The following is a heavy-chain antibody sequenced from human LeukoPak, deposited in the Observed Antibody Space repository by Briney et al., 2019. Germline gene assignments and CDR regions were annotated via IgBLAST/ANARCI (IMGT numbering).Heavy chain of an antibody. CDR3: ARVSNAYDYYYMDV. J-gene: IGHJ6*03. V-gene: IGHV3-48*01. CDR2: ISSSSSSI. Sequence: GGSLRLSCAASGFTFSSYSMNWVRQAPGKGLEWVSYISSSSSSIYYADSAKGRFTISRDNAKNSLYLQMNSLRAEDTAVYYCARVSNAYDYYYMDVWGKGTTVTVSS. CDR1: GFTFSSYS. D-gene: IGHD2-8*01.